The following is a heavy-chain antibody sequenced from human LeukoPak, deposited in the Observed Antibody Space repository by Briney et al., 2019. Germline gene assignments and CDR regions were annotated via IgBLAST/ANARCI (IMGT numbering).Heavy chain of an antibody. J-gene: IGHJ4*02. CDR1: GFTFSSHW. V-gene: IGHV3-7*01. D-gene: IGHD2-2*01. CDR2: VKQDVNEK. Sequence: PGGSLRLSCAASGFTFSSHWMTWVRQAPGKGLEWVASVKQDVNEKYYVDSVKGRFTISRDNAKNSLFLQMNSLRVEDTAVYYCARVRARCSTGCLLGNYWGQGTLVTVSS. CDR3: ARVRARCSTGCLLGNY.